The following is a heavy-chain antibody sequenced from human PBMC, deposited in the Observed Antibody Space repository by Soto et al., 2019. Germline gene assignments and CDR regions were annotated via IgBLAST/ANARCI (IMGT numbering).Heavy chain of an antibody. CDR2: INPNSGDT. Sequence: ASVKVSCKSSGYAFTGYYIHWVRQAPGQGLEWMGWINPNSGDTNYAQKFQGRVTMTRDTSFSTAYMELSSLRSDDTAVYYCATRYSYVHFWGQGTMVTVSS. J-gene: IGHJ4*02. V-gene: IGHV1-2*02. CDR1: GYAFTGYY. D-gene: IGHD5-18*01. CDR3: ATRYSYVHF.